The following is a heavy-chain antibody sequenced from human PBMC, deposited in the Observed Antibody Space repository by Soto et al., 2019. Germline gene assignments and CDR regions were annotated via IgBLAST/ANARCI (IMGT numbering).Heavy chain of an antibody. Sequence: SVKVSCKASGFTFTKSAMQWVRQARGQRLEWIGWIVVGSGNTTYAQKFPERVTITRDMSTSTTYMELSSLRSEDTAVYYCGPVGGHGDYFYHMDVWGQGTMVTVSS. D-gene: IGHD1-26*01. CDR2: IVVGSGNT. V-gene: IGHV1-58*02. CDR1: GFTFTKSA. J-gene: IGHJ6*02. CDR3: GPVGGHGDYFYHMDV.